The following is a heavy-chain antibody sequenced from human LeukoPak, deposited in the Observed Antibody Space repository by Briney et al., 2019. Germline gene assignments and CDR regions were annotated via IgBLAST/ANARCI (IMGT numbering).Heavy chain of an antibody. V-gene: IGHV3-30*18. CDR3: AKDRGGKRPPLYYFDY. Sequence: PGGSLRLSCAASGFTFSNYEMHWVRQAPGKGLEWVAVISYDGSNKYYADSVKGRFTISRDNSKNTLYLQMNSLRAEDTAVYYCAKDRGGKRPPLYYFDYWGQGTLVTVSS. CDR2: ISYDGSNK. D-gene: IGHD2-15*01. J-gene: IGHJ4*02. CDR1: GFTFSNYE.